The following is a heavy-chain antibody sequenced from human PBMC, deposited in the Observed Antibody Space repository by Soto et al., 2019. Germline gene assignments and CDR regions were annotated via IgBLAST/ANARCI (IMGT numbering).Heavy chain of an antibody. CDR2: IIPGFATA. CDR1: GGTFSSYV. V-gene: IGHV1-69*01. J-gene: IGHJ6*02. D-gene: IGHD5-18*01. Sequence: QVHLVQSGAEVKKPGSSVTVSCKASGGTFSSYVINWVRQAPGQGLEWMGVIIPGFATAIYAQKFQGRVTRTADDSTRTAYMELSSLRSEDTAMYYCAKVDTGMLTYGLDFWGQGRTVTVS. CDR3: AKVDTGMLTYGLDF.